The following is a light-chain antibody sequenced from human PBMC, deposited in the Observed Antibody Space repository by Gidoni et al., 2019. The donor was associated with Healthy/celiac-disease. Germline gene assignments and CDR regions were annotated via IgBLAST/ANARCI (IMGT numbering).Light chain of an antibody. V-gene: IGKV3-20*01. CDR3: QQYGSSQVT. CDR2: GAS. Sequence: EIVLTQSPGTLSLSPGERATLYCRASQSVSSSYLAWYQQKPGQAPRHLIYGASSRATGIPDRFSGSGSGTDFTLTISRLEPEDFAVYYCQQYGSSQVTFGGXTKVEIK. J-gene: IGKJ4*01. CDR1: QSVSSSY.